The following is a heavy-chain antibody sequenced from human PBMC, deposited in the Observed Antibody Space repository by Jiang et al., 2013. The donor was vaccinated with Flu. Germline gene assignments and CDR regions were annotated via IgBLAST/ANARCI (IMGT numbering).Heavy chain of an antibody. D-gene: IGHD7-27*01. CDR2: IYYSGST. CDR3: ARDVTWADAFDI. J-gene: IGHJ3*02. Sequence: GSGLVKPSETLSLTCTVSGGSISSYYWSWIRQPPGKGLEWIGYIYYSGSTNYNPSLKSRVTISVDTSKNQFSLKLSSVTAADTAVYYCARDVTWADAFDIWGQGDNGHRLF. V-gene: IGHV4-59*01. CDR1: GGSISSYY.